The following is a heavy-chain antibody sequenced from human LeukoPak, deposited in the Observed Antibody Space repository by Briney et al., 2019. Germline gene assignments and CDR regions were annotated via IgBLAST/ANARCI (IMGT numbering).Heavy chain of an antibody. J-gene: IGHJ6*03. Sequence: GGSLRLSCAASGFSIIGYAMHWVRQAPGKGLEWVAVISYDGSNKYYADSVKGRFTISRDNSKNTLYLQMNSLRAEDTAVYYCARDYRGSSRANYYMDVWGKGTTVTVSS. CDR1: GFSIIGYA. V-gene: IGHV3-30*04. D-gene: IGHD6-13*01. CDR2: ISYDGSNK. CDR3: ARDYRGSSRANYYMDV.